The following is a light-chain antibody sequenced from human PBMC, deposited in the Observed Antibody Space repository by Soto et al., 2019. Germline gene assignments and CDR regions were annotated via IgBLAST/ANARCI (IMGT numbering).Light chain of an antibody. J-gene: IGLJ2*01. CDR2: GNS. CDR3: QSYDSSPWV. Sequence: QSVLTQAPSVSGAPGQRVTISCTGSSSNIGAGYDVHWYQQLPGTAPKLLIYGNSNRPSGVPDRFSGSKSVTSASLAITGLQAEDEADYYCQSYDSSPWVFGGGTKLTVL. CDR1: SSNIGAGYD. V-gene: IGLV1-40*01.